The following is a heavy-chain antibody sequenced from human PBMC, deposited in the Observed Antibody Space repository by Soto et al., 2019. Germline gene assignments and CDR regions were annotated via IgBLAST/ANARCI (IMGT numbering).Heavy chain of an antibody. CDR1: GGSFSGYY. CDR3: ARVGSGSGSSTYADYFQH. V-gene: IGHV4-34*01. J-gene: IGHJ1*01. Sequence: QVQLQQWGAGLLKPSETLSLTCAVYGGSFSGYYWSWIRQPPGKGLEWIGEINHSGSTNYNPSLKSRVTISVDTSKNQFTLKRISVTAADTAVYYCARVGSGSGSSTYADYFQHRGQGTLVTVSS. D-gene: IGHD3-10*01. CDR2: INHSGST.